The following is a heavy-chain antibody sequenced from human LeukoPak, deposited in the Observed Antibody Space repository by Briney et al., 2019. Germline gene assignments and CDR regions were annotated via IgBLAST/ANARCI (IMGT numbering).Heavy chain of an antibody. CDR3: ARVLWTRYYYGSGAYRFDY. CDR2: ISHSGSP. CDR1: GYSISSGYY. J-gene: IGHJ4*02. V-gene: IGHV4-38-2*02. D-gene: IGHD3-10*01. Sequence: PSETLSLTCTVSGYSISSGYYWGWIRQPPGKGLEWIGSISHSGSPYYNPSLKSRVTISVDTSKNQFSLKLSSVTAADTAVYYCARVLWTRYYYGSGAYRFDYWGQGTLVTVSS.